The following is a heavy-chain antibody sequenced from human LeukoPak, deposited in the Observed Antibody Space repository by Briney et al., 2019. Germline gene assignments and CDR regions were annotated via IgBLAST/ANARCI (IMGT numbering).Heavy chain of an antibody. D-gene: IGHD6-6*01. Sequence: GGSLRLSCAASGFTLSSYSMNRVRQAPGKGLEWVSSISSSSSYIYYADSVKGRFTISRDNAKNSLYLQMNSLRAEDTAVYYCARAGEYSSSLGDAFDIWGQGTMVTVSS. CDR3: ARAGEYSSSLGDAFDI. V-gene: IGHV3-21*01. J-gene: IGHJ3*02. CDR2: ISSSSSYI. CDR1: GFTLSSYS.